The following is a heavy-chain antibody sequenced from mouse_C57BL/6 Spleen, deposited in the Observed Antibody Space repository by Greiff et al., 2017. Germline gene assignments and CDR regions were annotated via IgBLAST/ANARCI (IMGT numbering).Heavy chain of an antibody. Sequence: QVQLQQPGAELVMPGASVKLSCKASGYTFTSYWMHWVKQRPGQGLEWIGEIDPSDSYTNYNQKFKGKSTWTVDKSSSTAYMQLSSLTSEDSAVYYCARDYGSSTWYFDVWGTGTTVTVSS. V-gene: IGHV1-69*01. J-gene: IGHJ1*03. CDR3: ARDYGSSTWYFDV. CDR2: IDPSDSYT. D-gene: IGHD1-1*01. CDR1: GYTFTSYW.